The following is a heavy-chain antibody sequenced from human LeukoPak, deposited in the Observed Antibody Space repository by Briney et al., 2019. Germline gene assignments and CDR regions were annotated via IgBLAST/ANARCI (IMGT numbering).Heavy chain of an antibody. J-gene: IGHJ5*02. CDR3: ARDRGSSWNFDP. Sequence: ASVKVSCKASGGTFSSYAISWVRQAPGQGLEWMGGIIPIFGTANYAQKFQGRVTITADESTSTAYMELSSLRSEDTAVYYCARDRGSSWNFDPWGQGTLVTVSS. CDR1: GGTFSSYA. D-gene: IGHD6-13*01. V-gene: IGHV1-69*13. CDR2: IIPIFGTA.